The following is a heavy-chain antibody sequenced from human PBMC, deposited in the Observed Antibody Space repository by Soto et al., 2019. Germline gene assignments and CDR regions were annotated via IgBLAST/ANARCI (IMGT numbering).Heavy chain of an antibody. Sequence: QVQLVESGGGVVKPGRSLRLSCAASGFTFSSYGMHWVRQAPGKGLEWVAVIWYDGSNKYYADSVKGRFTISRDNSKNTLYLQMNSLRAEDTAVYYCSRDARSEYYFDYWGQGTLVTVSS. D-gene: IGHD6-6*01. J-gene: IGHJ4*02. CDR2: IWYDGSNK. V-gene: IGHV3-33*01. CDR1: GFTFSSYG. CDR3: SRDARSEYYFDY.